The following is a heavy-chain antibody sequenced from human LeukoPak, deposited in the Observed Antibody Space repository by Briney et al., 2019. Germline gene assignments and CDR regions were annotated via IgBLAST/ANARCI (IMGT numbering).Heavy chain of an antibody. J-gene: IGHJ4*02. CDR3: ARFKRAGGWSYFDY. CDR1: GGSISSYY. CDR2: IYNSGST. Sequence: SETLSLTCTVSGGSISSYYWSWIRQPPGKGLEWIGYIYNSGSTNYSPSLKSRVTISVDTSKNQFSLKLSSVTAADTAMYYCARFKRAGGWSYFDYWGLGTLVTVSS. D-gene: IGHD6-19*01. V-gene: IGHV4-59*01.